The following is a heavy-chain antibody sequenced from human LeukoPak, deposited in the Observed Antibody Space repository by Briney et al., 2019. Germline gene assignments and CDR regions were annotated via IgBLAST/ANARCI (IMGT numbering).Heavy chain of an antibody. D-gene: IGHD2-21*02. Sequence: SETLSLTCTVSGGSISNKYWSWIRQPPGKGLEWIGYIYYSGSTNYNPSLKSRVTISVDKSKNQFSLKLSSVTAADTAVYYCARTGDWSYFDYWGQGTLVTVSS. V-gene: IGHV4-59*12. J-gene: IGHJ4*02. CDR2: IYYSGST. CDR1: GGSISNKY. CDR3: ARTGDWSYFDY.